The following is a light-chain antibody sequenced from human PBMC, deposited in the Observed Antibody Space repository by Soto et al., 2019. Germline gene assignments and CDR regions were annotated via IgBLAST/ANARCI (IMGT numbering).Light chain of an antibody. CDR2: GAS. CDR1: QSVSGDY. J-gene: IGKJ1*01. V-gene: IGKV3-20*01. CDR3: QQYLITPWT. Sequence: EIVLTQSPGTLSLSPGEGATLGCMASQSVSGDYLAWYQSKPGQAPRLLIHGASNRATGIPDRFSGSGSGTDFTLTIGRLEPEDFAVYYCQQYLITPWTFGQGTKVDIK.